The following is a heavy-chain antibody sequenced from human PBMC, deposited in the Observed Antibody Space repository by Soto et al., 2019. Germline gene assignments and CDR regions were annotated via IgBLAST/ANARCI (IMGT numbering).Heavy chain of an antibody. Sequence: PSETLSLTCTVSGGSINNHYLSWIRQPPGKGLEWLGYVYYNGITNYNPSLKSRVTMSVDTSKNQVSLNLTPLTAADTATYYCARANWYSEYWGQGIPVNVSS. CDR2: VYYNGIT. V-gene: IGHV4-59*11. D-gene: IGHD7-27*01. J-gene: IGHJ4*02. CDR1: GGSINNHY. CDR3: ARANWYSEY.